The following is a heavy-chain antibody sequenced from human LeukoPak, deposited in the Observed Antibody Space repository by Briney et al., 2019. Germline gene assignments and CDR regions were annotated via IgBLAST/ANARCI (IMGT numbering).Heavy chain of an antibody. CDR3: AREGQQLGFDY. CDR1: GFTVSSNY. V-gene: IGHV3-53*01. D-gene: IGHD6-13*01. Sequence: EGSLRLSCAASGFTVSSNYMSRVRQAPGKGLEWVSVIYSGGSTYYADSVKGRFTISRDNSKNTLYLQMNSLRAEDTAVYYCAREGQQLGFDYWGQGTLVTVSS. CDR2: IYSGGST. J-gene: IGHJ4*02.